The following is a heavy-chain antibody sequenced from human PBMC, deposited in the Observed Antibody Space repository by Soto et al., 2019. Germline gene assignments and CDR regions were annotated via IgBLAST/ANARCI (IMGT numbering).Heavy chain of an antibody. CDR1: GGSLSSGAYY. V-gene: IGHV4-30-4*01. D-gene: IGHD3-9*01. CDR2: IYYSGST. CDR3: ARAFDILTRYYFDY. Sequence: SETLSLTCTVSGGSLSSGAYYWSWIRQPPGKGLEWIGYIYYSGSTYYNPSLKSRVTISVDTSKNQFSLKLSSVTAADTAVYYCARAFDILTRYYFDYWGQGTLVTVSS. J-gene: IGHJ4*02.